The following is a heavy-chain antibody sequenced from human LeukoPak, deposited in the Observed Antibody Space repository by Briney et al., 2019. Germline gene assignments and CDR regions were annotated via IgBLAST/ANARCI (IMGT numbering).Heavy chain of an antibody. CDR2: IRWRATGGVA. V-gene: IGHV3-49*04. CDR3: SRDGRVDFDY. J-gene: IGHJ4*02. CDR1: GHSLNYFA. Sequence: GGSLRLSCTPSGHSLNYFAMRWVRQPAGKGLEWVGFIRWRATGGVAEYAASGKGRSIIYREDQKGMDYLHLTSPKTEETTFAYCSRDGRVDFDYWGQGTRVIVSP.